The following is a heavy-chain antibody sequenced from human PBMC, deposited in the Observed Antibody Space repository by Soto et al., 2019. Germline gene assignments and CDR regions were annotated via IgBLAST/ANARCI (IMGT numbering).Heavy chain of an antibody. V-gene: IGHV1-46*01. CDR3: ARTIFGVVTHSSYMDV. J-gene: IGHJ6*03. CDR1: GYTFTSYY. CDR2: INPSGGST. Sequence: GASVKVSCKASGYTFTSYYMHWVRQAPGQGLEWMGIINPSGGSTSYAQKFQGRVTMTRDTSTSTVYMELSSLRSEDTAVYYCARTIFGVVTHSSYMDVWGKGTTVTVSS. D-gene: IGHD3-3*01.